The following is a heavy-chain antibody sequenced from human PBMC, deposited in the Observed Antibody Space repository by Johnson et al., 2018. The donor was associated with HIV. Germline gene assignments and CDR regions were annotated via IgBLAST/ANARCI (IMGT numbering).Heavy chain of an antibody. CDR1: GFTFSDYY. Sequence: QVQLVESGGGLVKPGGSLRLSCAASGFTFSDYYMSWIRQAPGKGLEWVSYISSSGSTIYYADSVKGRFTISRDNAKNSLYLQMNSLKTEDTAVYYCTRRVVGATTDDAFDIWGQGTMVTVSS. V-gene: IGHV3-11*01. D-gene: IGHD1-26*01. J-gene: IGHJ3*02. CDR3: TRRVVGATTDDAFDI. CDR2: ISSSGSTI.